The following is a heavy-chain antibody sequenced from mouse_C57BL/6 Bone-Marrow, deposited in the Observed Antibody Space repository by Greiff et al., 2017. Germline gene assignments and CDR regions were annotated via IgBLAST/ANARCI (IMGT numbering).Heavy chain of an antibody. CDR1: GFTFSSYA. V-gene: IGHV5-9-1*02. CDR2: ISSGGDYI. Sequence: EVQGVESGEGLVKPGGSLKLSCAASGFTFSSYAMSWVRQTPEKRLEWVAYISSGGDYIYYADTVKGRFTISRDNARNTLYLQMSSLKSEDTAMYYCTREGYSNVYSFDYWGQGTTLTVSS. J-gene: IGHJ2*01. CDR3: TREGYSNVYSFDY. D-gene: IGHD2-5*01.